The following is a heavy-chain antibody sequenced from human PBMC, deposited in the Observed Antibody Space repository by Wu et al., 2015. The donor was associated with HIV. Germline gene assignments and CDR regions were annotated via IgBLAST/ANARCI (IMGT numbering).Heavy chain of an antibody. J-gene: IGHJ6*04. D-gene: IGHD3-16*01. V-gene: IGHV1-69*12. CDR1: GDGFTSYA. CDR2: IVPIFDTT. CDR3: ARDLERAHYYYYLMGV. Sequence: QVHLVQFGGEVKKPGSSVKVTCKASGDGFTSYAVSWVRQAPGQGLEWMGGIVPIFDTTHYAPKFQGKVMITVDEATTTAYMELSSLTSDDTAIYYCARDLERAHYYYYLMGVWGKGPTVDRLL.